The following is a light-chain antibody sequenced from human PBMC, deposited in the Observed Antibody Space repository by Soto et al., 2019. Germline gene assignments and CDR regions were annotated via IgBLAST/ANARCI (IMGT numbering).Light chain of an antibody. Sequence: EIVLTQSPGTLSLSPGERATLSCRASQSVSNNYLAWYQQIPGQAPRLLIYGASSRATGIPHRFSGSGSGTAFTLTINRLEREDFAVYYCQQHGRSPLAFGPGTKVDMK. V-gene: IGKV3-20*01. J-gene: IGKJ3*01. CDR3: QQHGRSPLA. CDR1: QSVSNNY. CDR2: GAS.